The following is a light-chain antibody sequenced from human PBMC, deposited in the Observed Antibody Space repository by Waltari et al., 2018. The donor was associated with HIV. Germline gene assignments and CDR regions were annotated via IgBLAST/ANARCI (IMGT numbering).Light chain of an antibody. J-gene: IGLJ2*01. CDR3: QSYDSTLSAVI. Sequence: QSVLTQPPSVSGAPGQRVTISCTGSTPNVGAGHDVHWYQHLLGTAPKLLINGFNRRPSGVPDRFSGSKSGTSASLAITGLQAEDEADYYCQSYDSTLSAVIFGGGTKLTVL. CDR1: TPNVGAGHD. CDR2: GFN. V-gene: IGLV1-40*01.